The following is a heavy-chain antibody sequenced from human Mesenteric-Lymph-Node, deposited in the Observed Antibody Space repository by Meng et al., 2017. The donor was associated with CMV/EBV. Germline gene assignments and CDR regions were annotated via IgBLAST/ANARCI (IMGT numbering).Heavy chain of an antibody. J-gene: IGHJ4*02. Sequence: EASGFSFSSYGMHWVRQAPGKGLEWVAVIWYDGSNKYYADSVKGRFTISRDNSKNTLYLQMNSLRAEDTAVYYCARDQGKAAAGIDYWGQGTLVTVSS. CDR2: IWYDGSNK. V-gene: IGHV3-33*01. D-gene: IGHD6-13*01. CDR1: GFSFSSYG. CDR3: ARDQGKAAAGIDY.